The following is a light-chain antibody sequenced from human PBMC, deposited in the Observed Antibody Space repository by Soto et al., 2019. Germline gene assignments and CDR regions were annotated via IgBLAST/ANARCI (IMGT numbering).Light chain of an antibody. CDR3: MIWPSNALYV. Sequence: QALLTQPPSSSPTPGESARLPLPLPRDKKVGSKNIYLYQQKPGSPPRYLLYYYSDSDKGLGSVVPSRFSGSKDVSANAGILLISGLQSEDEADYYCMIWPSNALYVFRTGTKVTVL. J-gene: IGLJ1*01. CDR2: YYSDSDK. V-gene: IGLV5-37*01. CDR1: RDKKVGSKN.